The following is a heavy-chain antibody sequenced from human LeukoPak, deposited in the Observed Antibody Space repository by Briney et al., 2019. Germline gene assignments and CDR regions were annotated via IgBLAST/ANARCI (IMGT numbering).Heavy chain of an antibody. V-gene: IGHV3-53*01. CDR3: ATSGGDRSADAFDI. CDR2: LYSGSNT. CDR1: GFTVSSNY. J-gene: IGHJ3*02. D-gene: IGHD2-21*02. Sequence: PGGSLRLSCAASGFTVSSNYMSWVRQAPGKGLEWVSVLYSGSNTYYADSVKGRFTVSRDNSKNTLYPQMNSLRAEDTAVYYCATSGGDRSADAFDIWGQGTMVTVSS.